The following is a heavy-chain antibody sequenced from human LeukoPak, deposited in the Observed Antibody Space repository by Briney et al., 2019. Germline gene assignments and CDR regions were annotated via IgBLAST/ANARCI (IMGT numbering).Heavy chain of an antibody. Sequence: GGSLRLSCAASGFTFSSYSMNWVRQAPGKGLVWVSRIDHDGINTYYADSVKGRCTISRDNAKNTHYLQMNSLRAEDTAVYYCANPPTVTKIRFDSWGQGTLVTVSS. V-gene: IGHV3-74*01. CDR1: GFTFSSYS. D-gene: IGHD4-17*01. CDR3: ANPPTVTKIRFDS. J-gene: IGHJ5*01. CDR2: IDHDGINT.